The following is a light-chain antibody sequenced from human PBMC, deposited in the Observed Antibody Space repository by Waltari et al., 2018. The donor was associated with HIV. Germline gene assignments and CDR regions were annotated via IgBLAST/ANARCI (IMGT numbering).Light chain of an antibody. Sequence: CTGTNSDIGGYNYVSWYQQHPGKAPKLVISEVTKRPSGVPDRFSGSKSGTTASLTVSGLQAEDEADYYCSSYADRNGFYVVFGGGTRLTVL. CDR2: EVT. J-gene: IGLJ2*01. CDR3: SSYADRNGFYVV. CDR1: NSDIGGYNY. V-gene: IGLV2-8*01.